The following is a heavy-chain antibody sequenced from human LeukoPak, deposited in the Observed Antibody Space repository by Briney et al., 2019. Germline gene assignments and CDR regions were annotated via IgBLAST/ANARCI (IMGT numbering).Heavy chain of an antibody. D-gene: IGHD2-8*01. Sequence: GGSLRLSCAASGFTFSSYAMHWVRQAPGKGLEWVAVISYDGSNKYYADSVKGRFTISRDNSKNTLYLQMNSLRAEDTAVYYCARDDCTNGVCYGYFDYWGKGTLVTVSS. CDR1: GFTFSSYA. CDR2: ISYDGSNK. J-gene: IGHJ4*02. CDR3: ARDDCTNGVCYGYFDY. V-gene: IGHV3-30*04.